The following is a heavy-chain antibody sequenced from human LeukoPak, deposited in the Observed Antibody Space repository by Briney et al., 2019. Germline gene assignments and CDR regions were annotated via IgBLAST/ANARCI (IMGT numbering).Heavy chain of an antibody. J-gene: IGHJ4*02. Sequence: ASVTVSCKASGYTFSSYDINWVRQATGQGLEWMGWISAYNGNTNYAQKLQGRVTMTTDTSTSTAYVELWSLRSEGTGVYYCVREGGELLSDYWGQGTLVTVSS. CDR2: ISAYNGNT. D-gene: IGHD1-26*01. V-gene: IGHV1-18*01. CDR1: GYTFSSYD. CDR3: VREGGELLSDY.